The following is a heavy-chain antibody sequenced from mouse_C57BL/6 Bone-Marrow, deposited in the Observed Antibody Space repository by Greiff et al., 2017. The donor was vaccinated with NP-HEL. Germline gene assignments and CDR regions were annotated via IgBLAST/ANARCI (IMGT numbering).Heavy chain of an antibody. Sequence: VQLQQSGPELVKPGASVKIPCKASGYTFTDYIMDWVKQSHGKSLEWIGDINPNNGGTIYNQKFKGTATLTVDKSSSTAYMELRSLTAEDTAVYDCARGSSYLWYFDVWGTGTTVTVSS. J-gene: IGHJ1*03. CDR1: GYTFTDYI. CDR2: INPNNGGT. D-gene: IGHD1-1*01. V-gene: IGHV1-18*01. CDR3: ARGSSYLWYFDV.